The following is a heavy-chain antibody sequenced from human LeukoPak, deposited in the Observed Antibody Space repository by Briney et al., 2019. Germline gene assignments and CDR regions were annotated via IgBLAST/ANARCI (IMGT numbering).Heavy chain of an antibody. Sequence: ASVKVSCKASGYTFINYAITWVRQAPGQGLEWMGWISAYNGDTNYVQKLQGRVTMTTDTSTNTAYMELRSLRSDDTAVYYCARMAYDNFFDFWGQGTLVTVSS. CDR1: GYTFINYA. V-gene: IGHV1-18*01. CDR2: ISAYNGDT. J-gene: IGHJ4*02. CDR3: ARMAYDNFFDF. D-gene: IGHD3-9*01.